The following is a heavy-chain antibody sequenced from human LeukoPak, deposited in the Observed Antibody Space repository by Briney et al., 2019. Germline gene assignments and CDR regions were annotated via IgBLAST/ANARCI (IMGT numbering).Heavy chain of an antibody. CDR2: ISLNDGST. J-gene: IGHJ4*02. CDR1: GFTFRSYA. Sequence: GGSLRLSCTASGFTFRSYAMNWVRQAPGKGLEWVSVISLNDGSTYYADSVRGRFTISRDNSKNTLFLQMNGLRAEDTAIYYCAKAMTSSTYYFDSWGQGTLLAVSS. V-gene: IGHV3-23*01. D-gene: IGHD3-9*01. CDR3: AKAMTSSTYYFDS.